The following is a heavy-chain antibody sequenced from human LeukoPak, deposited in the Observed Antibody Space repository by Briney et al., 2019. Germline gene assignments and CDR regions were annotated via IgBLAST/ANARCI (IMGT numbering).Heavy chain of an antibody. CDR2: INHSGST. D-gene: IGHD3-10*01. Sequence: SETLSLTCAVYGGSFSGYYWSWIRQPPGKGLEWIGEINHSGSTNYNPSLKSRVTISVDTSKNQFSLKPSSVTAADTAVYYCARFYGSGSYYNEPTHNWFDPWGQGTLVTVSS. CDR3: ARFYGSGSYYNEPTHNWFDP. J-gene: IGHJ5*02. V-gene: IGHV4-34*01. CDR1: GGSFSGYY.